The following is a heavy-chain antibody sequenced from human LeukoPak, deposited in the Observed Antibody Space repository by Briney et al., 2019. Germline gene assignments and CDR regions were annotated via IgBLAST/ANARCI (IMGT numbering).Heavy chain of an antibody. V-gene: IGHV3-15*01. J-gene: IGHJ6*03. Sequence: GGSLRLSCAASGFTFSSYSMNWVRQAPGKGREWVGRIKSKTDGGTTDYAAPVKGRFTISRDDSKNTLYLQMNSLKTEDTAVYYCTTDPNYYGSGSYYRDYYYYMDVWGKGTTVTVSS. CDR2: IKSKTDGGTT. D-gene: IGHD3-10*01. CDR3: TTDPNYYGSGSYYRDYYYYMDV. CDR1: GFTFSSYS.